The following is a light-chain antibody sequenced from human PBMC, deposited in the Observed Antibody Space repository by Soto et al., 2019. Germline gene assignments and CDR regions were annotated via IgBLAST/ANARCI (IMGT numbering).Light chain of an antibody. CDR3: SSYTSSSTMV. CDR2: EVS. Sequence: QSVLTQPASVSGSPGQSITISCTGTNSDVGGYNYVSWYQQNPGKAPKLMIYEVSNRPSAVSNRFSGSKSGNTASLTISGLQAEDEADYYCSSYTSSSTMVFGGGTQLTVL. CDR1: NSDVGGYNY. J-gene: IGLJ2*01. V-gene: IGLV2-14*01.